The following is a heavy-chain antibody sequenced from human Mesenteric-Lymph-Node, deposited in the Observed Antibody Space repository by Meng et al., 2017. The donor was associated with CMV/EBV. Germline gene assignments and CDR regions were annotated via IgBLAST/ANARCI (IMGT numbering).Heavy chain of an antibody. CDR1: GFSPSTSGVG. D-gene: IGHD6-13*01. CDR2: IYWDDDK. J-gene: IGHJ4*02. CDR3: AHSSGIAAAGPFYFDY. V-gene: IGHV2-5*02. Sequence: QITLKESGPTLVKPTQTLTLTCPFPGFSPSTSGVGVGGIRQPPGKALEWLALIYWDDDKRYSPSLKSRLTITKDTSKNQVVLTMTNMDPVDTATYYCAHSSGIAAAGPFYFDYWGQGTLVTVSS.